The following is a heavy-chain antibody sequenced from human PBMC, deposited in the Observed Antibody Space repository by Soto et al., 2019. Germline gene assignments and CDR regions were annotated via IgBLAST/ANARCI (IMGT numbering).Heavy chain of an antibody. J-gene: IGHJ4*02. CDR2: IFNDGRTT. V-gene: IGHV3-30*18. Sequence: QVQLVESGGGVVQPGGSLRVSCGASGFTFSTYGMHWVRQAPGKGLQWVAVIFNDGRTTYYDDSVKGRYTISRDNSKYPLHLQMDSPGPEDTAVYYCVKEHHSSGYGPFFEHWGQGALVIVSS. CDR1: GFTFSTYG. D-gene: IGHD3-22*01. CDR3: VKEHHSSGYGPFFEH.